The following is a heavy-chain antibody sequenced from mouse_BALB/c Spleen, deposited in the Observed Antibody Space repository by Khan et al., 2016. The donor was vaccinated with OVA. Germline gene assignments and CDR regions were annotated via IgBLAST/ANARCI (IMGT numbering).Heavy chain of an antibody. CDR1: GSNIKDTY. CDR3: ARDYWDVFAY. Sequence: VQLQQSGAELVKPGASVKLSCTASGSNIKDTYMHWVKQRPEQGLEWIGRIDPANGNTKYDPKFQGKATITADTSSNTAYLRLSSLTSVDTAVYYCARDYWDVFAYWGQGTLVTVSA. J-gene: IGHJ3*01. CDR2: IDPANGNT. D-gene: IGHD4-1*01. V-gene: IGHV14-3*02.